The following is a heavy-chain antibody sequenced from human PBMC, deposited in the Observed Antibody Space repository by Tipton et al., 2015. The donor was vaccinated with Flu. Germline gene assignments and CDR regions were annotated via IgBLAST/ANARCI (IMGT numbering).Heavy chain of an antibody. CDR3: ARVWSSFVATASLDY. V-gene: IGHV4-39*07. Sequence: LRLSCTVSGGSISTSGYYWGWIRQPPGKGLEWIGSIRYGGSSYYTPSLKSRVTISLDMSKDQFSLKLASVTAADTAVYYCARVWSSFVATASLDYWGRGTLVTVS. J-gene: IGHJ4*02. CDR2: IRYGGSS. CDR1: GGSISTSGYY. D-gene: IGHD1-1*01.